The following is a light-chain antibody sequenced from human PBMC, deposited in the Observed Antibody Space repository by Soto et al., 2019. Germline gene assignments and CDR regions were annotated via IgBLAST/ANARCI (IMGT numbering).Light chain of an antibody. CDR3: QHYNNWPPWT. J-gene: IGKJ1*01. CDR1: RDISGN. CDR2: GAS. V-gene: IGKV3-15*01. Sequence: EIVMTQSPATLSVSPGERGSLSCRASRDISGNLAWYQQKTGQAPRLLIHGASTRATGIPARFRGSGSGIEFTLTIASLQSEDFAIYYCQHYNNWPPWTFGQGTKVDIK.